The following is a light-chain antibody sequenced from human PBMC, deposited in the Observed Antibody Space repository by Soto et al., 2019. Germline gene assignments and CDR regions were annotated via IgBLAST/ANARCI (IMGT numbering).Light chain of an antibody. CDR3: QQFHFYST. J-gene: IGKJ1*01. Sequence: DIQMTQAPSTLSASIGDRVTITCRASQNINSWLAWYQQKPGKVPKLLIYKASNLESGVPSRFSGRGSGTEFTLTISSLEPDDFAPYYCQQFHFYSTFGQGTKVEMK. CDR2: KAS. V-gene: IGKV1-5*03. CDR1: QNINSW.